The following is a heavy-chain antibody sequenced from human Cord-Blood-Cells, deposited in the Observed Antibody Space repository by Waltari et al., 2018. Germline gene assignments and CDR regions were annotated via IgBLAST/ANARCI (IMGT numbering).Heavy chain of an antibody. V-gene: IGHV4-59*08. CDR2: IYYSGST. Sequence: QVQLQESGPGLVKPSETLSLTCPVSGGSISSYYLSWIRQPPGKGLEWIGYIYYSGSTNYNPSLKSRVTISVDTSKNQFSLKLSSVTAADTAVYYCARHPTYYYGSGSPYYYYMDVWGKGTTVTVSS. CDR3: ARHPTYYYGSGSPYYYYMDV. D-gene: IGHD3-10*01. J-gene: IGHJ6*03. CDR1: GGSISSYY.